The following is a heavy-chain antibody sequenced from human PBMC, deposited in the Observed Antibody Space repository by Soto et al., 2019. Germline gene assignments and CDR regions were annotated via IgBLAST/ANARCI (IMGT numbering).Heavy chain of an antibody. CDR3: ARVQVDYSNYVYYYYGMDV. CDR2: IYYSGST. CDR1: GGSISSYY. D-gene: IGHD4-4*01. J-gene: IGHJ6*02. V-gene: IGHV4-59*01. Sequence: SETLSLTCTVSGGSISSYYWSWIRQPPGKGLEWIGYIYYSGSTNYNPSLKSRVTISVDTSKNQFSLKLSSVTAADTAVYYCARVQVDYSNYVYYYYGMDVWGQGTTVTVS.